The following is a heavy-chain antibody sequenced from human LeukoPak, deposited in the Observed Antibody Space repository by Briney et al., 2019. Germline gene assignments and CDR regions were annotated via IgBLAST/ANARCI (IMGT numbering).Heavy chain of an antibody. Sequence: PAGSLRLSCAASGFTISSYGMHWVRQAPGKGLEWVAVIWYDGSNKYYAYSVKRRFTISRDNSKNTLYLQMNSLRAEDTAVYYCARDNMGIAAAGDYWGQGTLVTVSS. D-gene: IGHD6-13*01. J-gene: IGHJ4*02. CDR2: IWYDGSNK. CDR1: GFTISSYG. CDR3: ARDNMGIAAAGDY. V-gene: IGHV3-33*01.